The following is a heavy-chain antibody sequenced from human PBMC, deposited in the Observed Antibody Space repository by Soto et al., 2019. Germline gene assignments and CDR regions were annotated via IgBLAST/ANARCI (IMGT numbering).Heavy chain of an antibody. J-gene: IGHJ4*02. CDR3: ARSSDRELLLFDY. CDR2: ISSSSSYT. CDR1: GFTFSDYY. Sequence: QVQLVASGGGLVKPGGSLRLSCAASGFTFSDYYMSWIRQAPGKGLEWVSYISSSSSYTNYADSVKGRFTISRDNAKNSLYLQMNSLRAEDTAVYYCARSSDRELLLFDYWGQGTLVTVSS. D-gene: IGHD1-26*01. V-gene: IGHV3-11*06.